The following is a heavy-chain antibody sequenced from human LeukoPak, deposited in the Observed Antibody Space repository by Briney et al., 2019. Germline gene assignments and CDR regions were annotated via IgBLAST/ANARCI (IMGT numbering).Heavy chain of an antibody. CDR3: AKQGALATTVIVSLWYFDY. CDR2: ITVSGSVT. CDR1: GFTFSDYA. V-gene: IGHV3-23*01. Sequence: GRSLRLSCVPFGFTFSDYAISWVRQAPGKGLQWVTSITVSGSVTSYADSVRGRVTISWDNSKNTLSLNRELLRADDTAVYLCAKQGALATTVIVSLWYFDYWGQGTPVTVSS. J-gene: IGHJ4*02. D-gene: IGHD3-16*02.